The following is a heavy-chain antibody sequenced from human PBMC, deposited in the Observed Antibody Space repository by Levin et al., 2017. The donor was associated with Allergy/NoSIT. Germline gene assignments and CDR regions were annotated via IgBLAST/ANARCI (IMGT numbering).Heavy chain of an antibody. Sequence: PGGSLRLSCAASGFTFSRSWMHWVRQAPGKGLVWVSRFNSDGRSPSYADSVKGRFTISRDSGKNTLYLQMNSLRAEDTAVYYCARDPGSSSHDWYFDLWGRGTLVTVSS. J-gene: IGHJ2*01. CDR1: GFTFSRSW. D-gene: IGHD6-13*01. V-gene: IGHV3-74*01. CDR2: FNSDGRSP. CDR3: ARDPGSSSHDWYFDL.